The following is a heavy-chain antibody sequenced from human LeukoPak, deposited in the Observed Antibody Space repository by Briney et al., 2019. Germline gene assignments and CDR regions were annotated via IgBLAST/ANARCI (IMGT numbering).Heavy chain of an antibody. CDR1: GGSLSHYY. D-gene: IGHD3-10*01. V-gene: IGHV4-34*01. Sequence: SETLSLTCAVYGGSLSHYYWSWIRQPPGKGLEWIGEINHSGSTNYNPSLKSRVTISVGMSKNQFSLELTSVTAADTAVYYCARGPASGSNFAWFDPWGQGTLVTVSS. CDR2: INHSGST. J-gene: IGHJ5*02. CDR3: ARGPASGSNFAWFDP.